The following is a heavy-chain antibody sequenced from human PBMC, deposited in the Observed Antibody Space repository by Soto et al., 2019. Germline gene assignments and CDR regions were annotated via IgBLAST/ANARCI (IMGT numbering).Heavy chain of an antibody. CDR1: GFTFTSYA. CDR3: ARVLRCYYYGMDV. CDR2: ISYDGSDK. Sequence: QVQLVESGGGVVQPGRSLRLSCAASGFTFTSYAMHWVRQAPGKGLEWVAIISYDGSDKQYADSVKGRFTFSRDNSKNTLSLQMNSLRAADTAVYYCARVLRCYYYGMDVWGQGTTVTVSS. J-gene: IGHJ6*02. V-gene: IGHV3-30-3*01.